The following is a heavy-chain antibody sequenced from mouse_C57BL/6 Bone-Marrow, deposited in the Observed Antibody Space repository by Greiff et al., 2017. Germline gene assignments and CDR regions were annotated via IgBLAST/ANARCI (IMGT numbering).Heavy chain of an antibody. D-gene: IGHD1-1*01. CDR2: IDPEDGDT. V-gene: IGHV14-1*01. CDR3: TTIYYYGPAWFAY. Sequence: VQLQQSGAELVRPGASVKLSCTASGFNIKDYYMHWVKQRPEQGLEWIGRIDPEDGDTEYAPKFQGKATMTADTSSNTAYLQLSSLTSEDTAVYYCTTIYYYGPAWFAYWGQGTLVTVSA. J-gene: IGHJ3*01. CDR1: GFNIKDYY.